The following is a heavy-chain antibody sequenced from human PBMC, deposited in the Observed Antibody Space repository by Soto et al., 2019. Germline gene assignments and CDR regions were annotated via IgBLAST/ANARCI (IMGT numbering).Heavy chain of an antibody. CDR1: GYTFTSYD. CDR3: AIRKGQGGGYCSSTSCYLDAFDI. CDR2: MNPNSGNT. J-gene: IGHJ3*02. Sequence: ASVKVSCKASGYTFTSYDINWVRQATGQGLEWMGWMNPNSGNTGYAQKFQGRVTMTRNTSISTAYMELSSLRSEDTAVYYCAIRKGQGGGYCSSTSCYLDAFDIWGQGTMVTVSS. V-gene: IGHV1-8*01. D-gene: IGHD2-2*01.